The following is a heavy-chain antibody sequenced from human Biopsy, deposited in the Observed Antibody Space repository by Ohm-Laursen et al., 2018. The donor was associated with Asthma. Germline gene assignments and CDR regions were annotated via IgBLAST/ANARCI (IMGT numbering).Heavy chain of an antibody. CDR3: ARFIDGTFFVDY. CDR2: IFAANSET. J-gene: IGHJ4*02. CDR1: GYTFSDAW. Sequence: ESMRISCKASGYTFSDAWIGWVRQMAGKGLEWMGIIFAANSETKYSPSFQGQVTISADMSISIAFLQWSSLKASDTAIYYCARFIDGTFFVDYWGQGTLVTVSS. D-gene: IGHD1-7*01. V-gene: IGHV5-51*01.